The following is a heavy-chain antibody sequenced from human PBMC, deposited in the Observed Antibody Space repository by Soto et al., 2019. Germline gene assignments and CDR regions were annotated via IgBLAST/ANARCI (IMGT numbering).Heavy chain of an antibody. CDR3: ARGGGYGDSTKYYYYYMDV. D-gene: IGHD4-17*01. CDR2: IFSNDEK. J-gene: IGHJ6*03. CDR1: GFSLSNARMG. V-gene: IGHV2-26*01. Sequence: QVTLKESGPVLVKPTEALTLTCTVSGFSLSNARMGVSWIRQPPGKALEWLAHIFSNDEKSYRTSLKSSLTISKDTSKSQVVLTMTNMDPVDTATYYCARGGGYGDSTKYYYYYMDVWGKGTTVTVSS.